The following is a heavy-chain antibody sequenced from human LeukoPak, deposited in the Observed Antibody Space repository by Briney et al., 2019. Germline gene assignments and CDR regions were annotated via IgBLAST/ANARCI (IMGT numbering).Heavy chain of an antibody. CDR2: IRSKAYGGTT. J-gene: IGHJ4*02. CDR1: GFTFSDYA. D-gene: IGHD6-19*01. CDR3: TRVISGWPFDY. V-gene: IGHV3-49*04. Sequence: GGSLRLSCTASGFTFSDYAMSWVRQAPGKGLEWVGFIRSKAYGGTTEYAASVKGRFTISRDDSKSIAYLQMNSLKTEDTAVYYCTRVISGWPFDYWGQGTLVTVSS.